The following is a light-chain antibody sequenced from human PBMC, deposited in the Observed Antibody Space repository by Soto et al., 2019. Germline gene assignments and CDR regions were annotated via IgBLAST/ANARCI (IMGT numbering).Light chain of an antibody. V-gene: IGKV1-5*03. CDR3: RQYQCYST. J-gene: IGKJ1*01. CDR1: QSISRQ. CDR2: QAS. Sequence: DIQMTQSPSTLSASVGDRVSMTCRASQSISRQFAWYQQKPGKAPNLRIYQASNLETGVPSRFTGRGSGPESTLPNVSLQPDDLPTYDGRQYQCYSTFGQWIKGEVK.